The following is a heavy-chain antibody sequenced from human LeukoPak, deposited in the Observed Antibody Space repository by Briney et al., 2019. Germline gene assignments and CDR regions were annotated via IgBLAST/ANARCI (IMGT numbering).Heavy chain of an antibody. Sequence: SETLSLTGAVSDCSISSYYWSWIRQPPGKGLEWIGYIYYSGSTNYNPSPKSRDTISVDTSKIQFSLKLSSVTPADTAVYYCARGYYDFWSGYSYYYYYYGMDVWGQGTTVTVSS. CDR1: DCSISSYY. J-gene: IGHJ6*02. V-gene: IGHV4-59*01. CDR2: IYYSGST. CDR3: ARGYYDFWSGYSYYYYYYGMDV. D-gene: IGHD3-3*01.